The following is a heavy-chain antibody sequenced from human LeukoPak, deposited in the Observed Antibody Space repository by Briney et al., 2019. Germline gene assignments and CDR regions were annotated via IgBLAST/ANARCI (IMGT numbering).Heavy chain of an antibody. CDR3: ARDLSYCGGDCYPNTTYYYYGMDV. V-gene: IGHV4-4*07. D-gene: IGHD2-21*02. Sequence: SETLSLTCTVSGGSISSYYWSWIRQPAGKGLEWIGRIYTSGSTNYNPSLKSRVTMSVDTSKNQFSLKLSSVTAADTAVYYRARDLSYCGGDCYPNTTYYYYGMDVWGQGTTVTVSS. CDR2: IYTSGST. J-gene: IGHJ6*02. CDR1: GGSISSYY.